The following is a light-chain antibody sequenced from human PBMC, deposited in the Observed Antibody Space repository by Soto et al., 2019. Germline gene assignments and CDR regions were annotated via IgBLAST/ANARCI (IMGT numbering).Light chain of an antibody. J-gene: IGKJ5*01. Sequence: DIQMTQSPSSLSASVGDRFTITCRASQSISSYLNWYQQKPGKAPKLLIYAASSLQSGVPSRFSGSGSGTDFTLTISSLQPEDFATYYCQQVNSYLITFGQGTRLEIK. V-gene: IGKV1-39*01. CDR1: QSISSY. CDR3: QQVNSYLIT. CDR2: AAS.